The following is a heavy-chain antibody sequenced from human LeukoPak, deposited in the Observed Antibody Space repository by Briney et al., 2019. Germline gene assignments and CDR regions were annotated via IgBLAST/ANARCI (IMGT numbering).Heavy chain of an antibody. CDR2: IRYDGSNK. J-gene: IGHJ4*02. D-gene: IGHD4-23*01. CDR3: AKESSRTVVTPVDY. Sequence: GGSLRLSCAASGFTFSSYGMHWVRQAPGKGLEWVAFIRYDGSNKYYADSVKGRFTISRDNSKNTMYLQMNSLRAEDTAVYYCAKESSRTVVTPVDYWGQGTLVTVSS. V-gene: IGHV3-30*02. CDR1: GFTFSSYG.